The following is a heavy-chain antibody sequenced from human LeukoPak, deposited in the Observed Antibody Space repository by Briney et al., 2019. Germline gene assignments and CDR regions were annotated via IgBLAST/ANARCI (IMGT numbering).Heavy chain of an antibody. CDR3: ARPYYYDSRIDP. D-gene: IGHD3-22*01. CDR1: GGSISSGDYY. Sequence: PSQTLSLTCTVSGGSISSGDYYWSWIRQPPGKGLEWIAYMYYSGSTYYNPSLKSRVTMSADASKNQLSLKLSSVTAADTAVYYCARPYYYDSRIDPWGQGILVTVSS. V-gene: IGHV4-30-4*01. J-gene: IGHJ5*02. CDR2: MYYSGST.